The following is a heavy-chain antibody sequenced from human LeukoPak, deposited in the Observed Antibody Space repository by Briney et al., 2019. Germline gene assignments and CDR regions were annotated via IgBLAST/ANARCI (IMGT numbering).Heavy chain of an antibody. CDR1: RGSISSSSYY. J-gene: IGHJ2*01. V-gene: IGHV4-39*01. CDR2: IYYSGST. D-gene: IGHD3-10*01. Sequence: SETLSLTCTVSRGSISSSSYYWGWLRQPPGKGLEWIGSIYYSGSTYYNPSLKSRVTISVDTSKNQFSLKLSSVTAADTAVYYCASGNMVRGVTYWYFDLWGRGTLVTVSS. CDR3: ASGNMVRGVTYWYFDL.